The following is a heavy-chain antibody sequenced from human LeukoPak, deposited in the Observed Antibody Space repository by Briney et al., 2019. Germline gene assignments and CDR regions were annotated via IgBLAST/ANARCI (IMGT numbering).Heavy chain of an antibody. CDR2: ISPYNGNT. V-gene: IGHV1-18*01. CDR1: GYDFLSGG. J-gene: IGHJ4*02. D-gene: IGHD2-21*02. Sequence: ASVKETFKATGYDFLSGGSTWLRRAPGQGLEWMGWISPYNGNTRYAQKFQGRVAMTTDTSTTTAHMEWRGLRFNDTAVYYCGRAVSGSDCDLCYWGQGTLVTVSS. CDR3: GRAVSGSDCDLCY.